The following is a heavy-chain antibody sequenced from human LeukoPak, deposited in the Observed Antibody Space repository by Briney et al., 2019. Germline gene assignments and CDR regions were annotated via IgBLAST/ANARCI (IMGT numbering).Heavy chain of an antibody. CDR3: ARESLDSPDLPVTSDY. V-gene: IGHV1-69*13. D-gene: IGHD4-17*01. CDR2: IIPIFGTA. J-gene: IGHJ4*02. CDR1: GGTFSSYA. Sequence: GASVKVSCKASGGTFSSYAISWVRQAPGQGLEWMGGIIPIFGTANYAQKFQGRVTITADESTSTAYMELSSLRSEDTAVYYCARESLDSPDLPVTSDYWGQGTLVTVSS.